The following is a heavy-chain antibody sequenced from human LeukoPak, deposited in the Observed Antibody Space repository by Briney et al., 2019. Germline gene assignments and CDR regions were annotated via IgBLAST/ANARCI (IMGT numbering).Heavy chain of an antibody. D-gene: IGHD1-20*01. CDR3: ARGYTGITRTIDY. CDR2: IYNIGST. J-gene: IGHJ4*02. Sequence: SETLSLTCTVSGGSLSSGSYYWSWIRQPAGKGLEWIGRIYNIGSTNYDPSIKRRLTLSVDPSKNQFSLKLSSVTAADAAVYYCARGYTGITRTIDYWGQGTLVSVSS. CDR1: GGSLSSGSYY. V-gene: IGHV4-61*02.